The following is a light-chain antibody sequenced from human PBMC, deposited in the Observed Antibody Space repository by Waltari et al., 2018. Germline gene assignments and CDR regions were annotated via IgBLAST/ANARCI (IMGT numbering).Light chain of an antibody. CDR3: HSYDRSLRDV. J-gene: IGLJ1*01. Sequence: QSLLTQPPSASGTPGQRVTLSCSARTSRIGSPRVNWYQPLPTTAPQLLIFNNNQRPSGVPDRFSGSKSGTSASLAITGLQAEDEADYYCHSYDRSLRDVFGTGTKVTVL. CDR2: NNN. CDR1: TSRIGSPR. V-gene: IGLV1-44*01.